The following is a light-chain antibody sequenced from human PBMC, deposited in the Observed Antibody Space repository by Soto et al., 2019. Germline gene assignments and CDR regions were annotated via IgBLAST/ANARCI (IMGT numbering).Light chain of an antibody. Sequence: EIVMTQSPATLSLSPGERATLSCRASQSVSSDYLSWYQQSPGQAPRLLIYGASTRATGIPARFSGSGSGTDFTLTVSSLQPEDFAIYYCQQDFKLTITFGQGTRLEIX. CDR1: QSVSSDY. V-gene: IGKV3D-7*01. CDR3: QQDFKLTIT. J-gene: IGKJ5*01. CDR2: GAS.